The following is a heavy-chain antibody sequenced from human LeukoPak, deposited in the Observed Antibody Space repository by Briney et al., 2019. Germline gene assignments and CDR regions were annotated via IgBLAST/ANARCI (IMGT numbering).Heavy chain of an antibody. CDR2: ISSSSSYI. CDR1: GFTFSSYS. CDR3: ARDHYDSSVWYHPPEWLAP. J-gene: IGHJ5*02. D-gene: IGHD6-19*01. Sequence: PGGSLRLYCAASGFTFSSYSMKWVRQAPGKGLEWVSSISSSSSYIYYADSVKGRFTISRDNAKNSLYLQMNSLRAEDTAVYYCARDHYDSSVWYHPPEWLAPYGQGTLVTVAS. V-gene: IGHV3-21*01.